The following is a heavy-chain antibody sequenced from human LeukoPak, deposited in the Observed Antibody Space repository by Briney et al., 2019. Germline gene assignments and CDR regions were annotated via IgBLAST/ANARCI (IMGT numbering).Heavy chain of an antibody. Sequence: GASVKVSCKASGYTFTGYYMNWVRQAPGQGLEWMGWINPNSGGTNYAQKFQGRVTMTRDTSISTAYMELSRLRSDDTAVYYCARGRLGGHVNGMPSPPDYWGQGTMVTVSS. CDR3: ARGRLGGHVNGMPSPPDY. V-gene: IGHV1-2*02. CDR1: GYTFTGYY. J-gene: IGHJ4*02. D-gene: IGHD3-16*01. CDR2: INPNSGGT.